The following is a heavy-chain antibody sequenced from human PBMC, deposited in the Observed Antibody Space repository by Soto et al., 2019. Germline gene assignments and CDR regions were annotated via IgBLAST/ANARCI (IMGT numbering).Heavy chain of an antibody. J-gene: IGHJ6*02. CDR2: TNPYNGNT. V-gene: IGHV1-18*01. CDR3: ARGRVYGGMDV. D-gene: IGHD4-17*01. Sequence: QVPLVQSGAEVKRPGASVKVSCKASGYTFSSYGISWVRQAPGQGLEWMGWTNPYNGNTNYAQKLQGRVTMTTDTSTSTAYMEVGSLRSDDTAVYYCARGRVYGGMDVWGQGTTVTVSS. CDR1: GYTFSSYG.